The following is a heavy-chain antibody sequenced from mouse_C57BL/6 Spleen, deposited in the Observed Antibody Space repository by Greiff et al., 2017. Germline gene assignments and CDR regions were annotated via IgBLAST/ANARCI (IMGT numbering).Heavy chain of an antibody. CDR3: ASHYYGSSYSWYFDV. CDR1: GYTFTSYW. J-gene: IGHJ1*03. CDR2: IDPSDSYT. V-gene: IGHV1-50*01. Sequence: QVQLQQPGAELVKPGASVKLSCKASGYTFTSYWMQWVKQRPGQGLEWIGEIDPSDSYTNYNQKFKGKATLTVDTSSSTAYMQLSSLTSEDSAVYYCASHYYGSSYSWYFDVWGTGTTVTVSS. D-gene: IGHD1-1*01.